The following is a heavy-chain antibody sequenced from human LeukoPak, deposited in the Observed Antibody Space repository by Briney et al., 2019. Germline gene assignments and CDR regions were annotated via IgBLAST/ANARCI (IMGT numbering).Heavy chain of an antibody. V-gene: IGHV3-23*01. D-gene: IGHD6-19*01. CDR2: ISGSGGST. J-gene: IGHJ4*02. CDR3: ARDRSGAFDY. Sequence: PGGSLRLSCAASGFTFSHYAMSWVRQAPGKGLEWVSAISGSGGSTYYADSVKGRFTISRDNSKNTLFLQMGSLTTDDMGLYFCARDRSGAFDYWGQGTLVTVSS. CDR1: GFTFSHYA.